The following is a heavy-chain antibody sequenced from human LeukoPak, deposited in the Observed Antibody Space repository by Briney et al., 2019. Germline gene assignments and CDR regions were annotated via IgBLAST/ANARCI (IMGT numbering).Heavy chain of an antibody. CDR3: ARLQWHTGFDP. V-gene: IGHV3-21*01. CDR1: GFTFSSYS. D-gene: IGHD6-19*01. CDR2: ISSSSSYI. J-gene: IGHJ5*02. Sequence: PGRSLRLSCAASGFTFSSYSMNWVRQAPGKGLEWVSSISSSSSYIYYADSVKGRFTISRDNAKNSLYLQMNSLRAEDTAVYYCARLQWHTGFDPWGQGTLVTVSS.